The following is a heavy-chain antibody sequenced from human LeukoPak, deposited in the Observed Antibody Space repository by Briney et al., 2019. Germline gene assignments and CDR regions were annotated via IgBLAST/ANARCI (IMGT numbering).Heavy chain of an antibody. Sequence: GGSLRLSCAASGFTFGSYGMHWVRQAPGKGLEWVAFIRYDGSNKYYADSVKGRFTISRDNSKNTLYLQMNSLRAGDTAVYYCAREGSESYDSSGYYPGYFDYWGQGTLVTVSS. CDR3: AREGSESYDSSGYYPGYFDY. CDR2: IRYDGSNK. J-gene: IGHJ4*02. D-gene: IGHD3-22*01. CDR1: GFTFGSYG. V-gene: IGHV3-30*02.